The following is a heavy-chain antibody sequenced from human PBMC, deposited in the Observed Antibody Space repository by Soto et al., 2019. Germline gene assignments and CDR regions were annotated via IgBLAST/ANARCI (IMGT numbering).Heavy chain of an antibody. CDR2: IWLDGRNK. V-gene: IGHV3-33*01. D-gene: IGHD5-18*01. CDR3: AREDTASLDY. CDR1: GFTFSSYG. J-gene: IGHJ4*02. Sequence: QVQLVESGGGVVQPGRSLRLSCAASGFTFSSYGMHWVRQAPGKGLEWVPLIWLDGRNKYYVDSVKGRFTISRDNSKNTLFLQMNSLRAEETAVYYCAREDTASLDYWGQGTLVTVSS.